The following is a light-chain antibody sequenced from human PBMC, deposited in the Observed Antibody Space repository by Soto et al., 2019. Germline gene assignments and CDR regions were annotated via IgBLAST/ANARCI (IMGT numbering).Light chain of an antibody. CDR3: QQYGSSGT. Sequence: DIQMTRTPSTLTASVGDRVTITCRASQNIRSRLAWYQQKPGKAPKLLIYTASSLESGVQSRFSGSGSGTEFTLTIRRLEPEDFAVYYCQQYGSSGTCGQGTKVEIK. J-gene: IGKJ1*01. V-gene: IGKV1-5*03. CDR1: QNIRSR. CDR2: TAS.